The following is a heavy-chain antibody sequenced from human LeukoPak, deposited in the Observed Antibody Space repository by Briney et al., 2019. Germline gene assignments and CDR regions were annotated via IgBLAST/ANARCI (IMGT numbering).Heavy chain of an antibody. D-gene: IGHD3-10*01. CDR3: ARGGALVRGALDY. J-gene: IGHJ4*02. CDR2: ISSNEGTT. Sequence: WGTLTLSCTASGFTFSNYAMHWVRQAPGKGLEYVSVISSNEGTTYYENSVKGRFTISRDNSKNTLYLQMGSLRADDMAVYYWARGGALVRGALDYWGQGTLVTVSS. V-gene: IGHV3-64*01. CDR1: GFTFSNYA.